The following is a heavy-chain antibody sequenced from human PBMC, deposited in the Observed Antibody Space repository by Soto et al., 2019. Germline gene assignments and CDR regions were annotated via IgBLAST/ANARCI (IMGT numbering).Heavy chain of an antibody. J-gene: IGHJ4*02. Sequence: ASVKVSCKASGYTFTSYGISWVRQAPGQGLEWMGWISAYNGNTNYAQKLQGRVTMTTDTSTSTAYMKLRSLRSDDTAVYYCARQADSVVVPAARNFGYWGQGTLVTVSS. D-gene: IGHD2-2*01. CDR3: ARQADSVVVPAARNFGY. CDR2: ISAYNGNT. V-gene: IGHV1-18*01. CDR1: GYTFTSYG.